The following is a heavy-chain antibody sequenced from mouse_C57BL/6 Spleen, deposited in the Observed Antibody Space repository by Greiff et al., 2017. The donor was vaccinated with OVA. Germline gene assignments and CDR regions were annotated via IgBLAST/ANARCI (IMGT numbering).Heavy chain of an antibody. V-gene: IGHV10-1*01. CDR2: IRSKSNNYAT. Sequence: EAGGGLVQPKGSLKLSCAASGFSFNTYAMNWVRQAPGKGLEWVARIRSKSNNYATYYADSVKDRFTISRDDSESMLYLQMNNLKTEDTAMYYCVSYNYYAMDYWGQGTSVTVSS. CDR1: GFSFNTYA. CDR3: VSYNYYAMDY. J-gene: IGHJ4*01.